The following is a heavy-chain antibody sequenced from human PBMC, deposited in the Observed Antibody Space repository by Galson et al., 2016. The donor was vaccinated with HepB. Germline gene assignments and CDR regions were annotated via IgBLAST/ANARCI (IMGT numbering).Heavy chain of an antibody. CDR2: ITPIFGRT. V-gene: IGHV1-69*13. D-gene: IGHD2-15*01. J-gene: IGHJ4*02. CDR1: GGTFSSYTISYA. Sequence: SVKVSCKASGGTFSSYTISYAISWVRQAPGQGLEWMGGITPIFGRTNYAQKFQGRVTITADESTSTAYMELTSLTSDDTAVYYCAIANDYCSGGNCYFDYWGQGTRVTVSS. CDR3: AIANDYCSGGNCYFDY.